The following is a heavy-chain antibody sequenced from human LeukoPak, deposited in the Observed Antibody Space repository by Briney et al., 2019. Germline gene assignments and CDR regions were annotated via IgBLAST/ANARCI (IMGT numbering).Heavy chain of an antibody. J-gene: IGHJ5*02. V-gene: IGHV4-39*07. D-gene: IGHD3-10*01. Sequence: RPSETLSLTCTVSGGSISSSYYWGWIRQPPGKGLEWIGSIYYSGSTYYNPSLKSRVTISVDTSKNQFSLKLSSVTAADTAVYYCARDSVPYYYGSGSYYWFDPWGQGTLVTVSS. CDR2: IYYSGST. CDR3: ARDSVPYYYGSGSYYWFDP. CDR1: GGSISSSYY.